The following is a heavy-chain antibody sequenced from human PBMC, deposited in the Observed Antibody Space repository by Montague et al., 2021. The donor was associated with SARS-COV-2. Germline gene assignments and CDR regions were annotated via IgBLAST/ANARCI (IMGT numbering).Heavy chain of an antibody. J-gene: IGHJ4*02. Sequence: SLRLSCAASGFTFSSYSMNWVRQAPGKGLEWVSSISSSSYIYYADSVKGRFTISRDNAKNSLYLQMNSLRAEDTAVYYYARDMYYDILTGYYTYWGQGTLVTVSS. CDR2: ISSSSYI. D-gene: IGHD3-9*01. CDR1: GFTFSSYS. V-gene: IGHV3-21*01. CDR3: ARDMYYDILTGYYTY.